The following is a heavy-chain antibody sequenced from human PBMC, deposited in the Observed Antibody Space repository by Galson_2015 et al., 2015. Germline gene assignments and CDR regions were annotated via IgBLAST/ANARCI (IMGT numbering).Heavy chain of an antibody. J-gene: IGHJ3*01. CDR2: MYTGGNT. CDR3: ARDLSSTSWSDAFDL. V-gene: IGHV3-53*01. CDR1: GFTISSTY. D-gene: IGHD2-2*01. Sequence: SLRLSCAASGFTISSTYMNWVRQTPEKGLEWVSIMYTGGNTYYADSVKGRFTISRGNSKNTLYLQMINLRAEDTAVYYCARDLSSTSWSDAFDLWGQGTVVTVSS.